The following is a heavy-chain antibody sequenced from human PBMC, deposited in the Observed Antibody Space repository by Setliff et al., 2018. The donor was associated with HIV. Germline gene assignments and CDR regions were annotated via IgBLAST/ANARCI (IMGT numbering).Heavy chain of an antibody. CDR3: ARGGRLQYFDWPSYAMDV. CDR2: ISSSGAHI. V-gene: IGHV3-21*06. D-gene: IGHD3-9*01. Sequence: LRLSCAASEFTFSSYSMNWVRQAPGKGLEWVASISSSGAHIFYADSLKGRFTISRDNGKNLLYLQMNSLRAEDTAVYYCARGGRLQYFDWPSYAMDVWGQGTTVTVS. CDR1: EFTFSSYS. J-gene: IGHJ6*02.